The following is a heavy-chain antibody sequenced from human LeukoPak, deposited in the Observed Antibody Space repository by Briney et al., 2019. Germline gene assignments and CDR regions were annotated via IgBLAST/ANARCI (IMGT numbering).Heavy chain of an antibody. CDR1: GGSFSGYY. Sequence: LSLTCAVYGGSFSGYYWSWIRQPPGKGLELVSYITSSGRTIYYTDSVKGRFTISRDNAKNSLYLQMNSLKAGDTAVYYCARVVAAGDYFDYWGQGTLVTVYS. CDR3: ARVVAAGDYFDY. J-gene: IGHJ4*02. CDR2: ITSSGRTI. V-gene: IGHV3-11*01. D-gene: IGHD6-13*01.